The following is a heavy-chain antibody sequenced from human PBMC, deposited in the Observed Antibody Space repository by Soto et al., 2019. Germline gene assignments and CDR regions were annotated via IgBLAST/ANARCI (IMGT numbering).Heavy chain of an antibody. CDR1: GFRMTIAL. CDR2: IVVGSGNT. CDR3: AAEITLLGGVPSGAYHCCDS. Sequence: VNGARKTSGFRMTIALGGRGRQAHKQRLEWIGWIVVGSGNTNYAQKFQERVTITRDMSTSTAYMELSSLRSDDTAVYYCAAEITLLGGVPSGAYHCCDSLRKRTLVTVSS. J-gene: IGHJ5*01. D-gene: IGHD3-3*01. V-gene: IGHV1-58*01.